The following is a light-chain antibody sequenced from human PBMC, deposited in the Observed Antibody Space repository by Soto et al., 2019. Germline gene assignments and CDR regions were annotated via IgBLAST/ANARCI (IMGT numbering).Light chain of an antibody. Sequence: SYELTQPPSVSVAPGKTARITCGGNNIGSKFVHWYQQKPGQAPVMVIYYESDRPSGIPERFSGSNSGNTATLTISRVEAGDEADYYCQVWDSSGDHVVFGGGTKLTVL. CDR2: YES. J-gene: IGLJ2*01. CDR1: NIGSKF. V-gene: IGLV3-21*04. CDR3: QVWDSSGDHVV.